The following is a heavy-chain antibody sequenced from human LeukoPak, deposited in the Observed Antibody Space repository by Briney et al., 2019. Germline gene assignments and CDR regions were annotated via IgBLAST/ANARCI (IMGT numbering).Heavy chain of an antibody. D-gene: IGHD2-2*01. CDR3: AKDVPRYCSSTSCYEIFDY. CDR1: GFTFSSYA. V-gene: IGHV3-23*01. Sequence: PGGSLRLSCAASGFTFSSYAVSWVRQAPGKGLEWVSAISGSGGSTYYADSVKGRFTISRDNSKNTLYLQMNSLRAEDTAVYYCAKDVPRYCSSTSCYEIFDYWGQGTLVTVSS. CDR2: ISGSGGST. J-gene: IGHJ4*02.